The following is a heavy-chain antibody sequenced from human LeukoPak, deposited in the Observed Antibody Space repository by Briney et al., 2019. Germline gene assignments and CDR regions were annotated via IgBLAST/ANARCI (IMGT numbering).Heavy chain of an antibody. Sequence: GRSLRLSCAASGFTFSSYAMHWVRQAPGKGLEWVTVISYDGSNKYYADSVKGRFTISRDNSKNTLYLQMNSLRAEDTAVYYCARRTTVTTTGDYWGQGTLVTVSS. CDR3: ARRTTVTTTGDY. D-gene: IGHD4-17*01. CDR1: GFTFSSYA. V-gene: IGHV3-30-3*01. J-gene: IGHJ4*02. CDR2: ISYDGSNK.